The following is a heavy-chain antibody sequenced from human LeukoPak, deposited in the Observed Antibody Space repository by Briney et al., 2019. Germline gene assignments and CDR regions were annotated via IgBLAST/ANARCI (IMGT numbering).Heavy chain of an antibody. J-gene: IGHJ4*02. V-gene: IGHV3-23*01. CDR2: ISGSGST. D-gene: IGHD3-16*01. CDR1: GYIFNNYA. Sequence: PGGSLRLSCVASGYIFNNYAVSWVRQAPGKGLEWVSAISGSGSTYYADSVKGRFTISRDNAKNTLYLQMDSLRAEDTAVYYCARDMNPTVFDFWGQGTLVTVSS. CDR3: ARDMNPTVFDF.